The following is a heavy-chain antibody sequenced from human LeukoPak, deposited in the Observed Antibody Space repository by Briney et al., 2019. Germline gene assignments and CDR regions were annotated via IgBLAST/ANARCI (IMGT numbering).Heavy chain of an antibody. Sequence: SVKVSCKASGGTFSSYAISWVRQAPGQGLEWMGGIIPIFGTANYAQKFQGRVTITADESTSTAYMELSGLRSEDTAVYYCARRPARGDAFDIWGQGTMVTVSS. J-gene: IGHJ3*02. CDR3: ARRPARGDAFDI. CDR2: IIPIFGTA. CDR1: GGTFSSYA. V-gene: IGHV1-69*01.